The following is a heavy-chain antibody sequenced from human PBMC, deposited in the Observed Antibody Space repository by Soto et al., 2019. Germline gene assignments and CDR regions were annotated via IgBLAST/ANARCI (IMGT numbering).Heavy chain of an antibody. Sequence: VQLVESGGGLVQPGGSLRLSCAASGFTFSNYWMHWVRQGPGKGLVWVSRINSDGSSSTYADSVKGRFTISRDNAKNKLYLQMNSLRAEDTPVYYWVRENRYDNSGYYYQGFDYWGQGKLGTASS. V-gene: IGHV3-74*01. J-gene: IGHJ4*02. CDR2: INSDGSSS. CDR1: GFTFSNYW. D-gene: IGHD3-22*01. CDR3: VRENRYDNSGYYYQGFDY.